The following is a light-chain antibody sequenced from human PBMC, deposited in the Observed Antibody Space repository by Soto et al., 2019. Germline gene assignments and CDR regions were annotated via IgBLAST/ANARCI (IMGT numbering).Light chain of an antibody. J-gene: IGKJ1*01. CDR1: QGVGSK. CDR2: DAS. Sequence: EIFLTQSPATLSFSPGERATLSCWASQGVGSKLVWYQQKPGQAPRLLIYDASNRATGIPARFSGSGSGTEFTLTISSLEPEDFAVYYCQQYGSSPRTFGQGTKVDIK. CDR3: QQYGSSPRT. V-gene: IGKV3-11*01.